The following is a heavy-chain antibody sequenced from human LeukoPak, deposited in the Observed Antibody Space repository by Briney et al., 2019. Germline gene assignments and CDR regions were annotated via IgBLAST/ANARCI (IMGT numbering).Heavy chain of an antibody. CDR2: ISYAGSNK. CDR1: GFSFSSYA. J-gene: IGHJ3*02. CDR3: ARDDYGDYGGAFDI. Sequence: GRSLILSCAASGFSFSSYAMHWVRQAPGKGLEWVAVISYAGSNKYYADSVKGRFTISRDNSKSTLYLQMNRLKAEDTAVYYCARDDYGDYGGAFDIWGQGTMVTVSS. D-gene: IGHD4-17*01. V-gene: IGHV3-30*04.